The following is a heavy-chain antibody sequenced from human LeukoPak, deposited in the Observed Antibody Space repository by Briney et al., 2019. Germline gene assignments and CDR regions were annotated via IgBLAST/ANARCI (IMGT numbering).Heavy chain of an antibody. J-gene: IGHJ6*03. CDR1: GFTFSSYE. CDR3: ARDYYGSGSYYGVKNYYYYMDV. CDR2: TSSSGSTI. Sequence: QPGGSLRLSCAASGFTFSSYEMNWVRQAPGKGLEWVSYTSSSGSTIYYADSVKGRFTISRDNAKNSLYLQMNSLRAEDTAVYYCARDYYGSGSYYGVKNYYYYMDVWGKGTTVTVSS. D-gene: IGHD3-10*01. V-gene: IGHV3-48*03.